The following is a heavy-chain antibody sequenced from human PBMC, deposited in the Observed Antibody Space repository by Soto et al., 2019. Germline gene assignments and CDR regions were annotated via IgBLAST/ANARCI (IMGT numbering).Heavy chain of an antibody. CDR1: DLSVSAAY. D-gene: IGHD4-17*01. V-gene: IGHV3-53*05. CDR2: LLSGGAT. J-gene: IGHJ3*02. Sequence: GGSLRLSCAASDLSVSAAYMAWVRQAPGKGLEWVSVLLSGGATYYADSVKGRFTISRDNSKSTLYLQMNSLRIEDTAVYYCARDSAYGGPGDPFDIWGQGTLVTVSS. CDR3: ARDSAYGGPGDPFDI.